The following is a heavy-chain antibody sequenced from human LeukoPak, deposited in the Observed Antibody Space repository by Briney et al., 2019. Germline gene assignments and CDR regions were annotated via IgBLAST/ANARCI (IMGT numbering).Heavy chain of an antibody. CDR3: AKQIGYGYNWDDGGASDI. J-gene: IGHJ3*02. CDR2: IRYDGSNK. D-gene: IGHD1-20*01. CDR1: GFSFGDYA. Sequence: GGSLRLSCTASGFSFGDYAMSWVRQAPGKGLEWVAFIRYDGSNKYYADSVKGRFTISRDNSKNTLYLQMNSLRAEDTAVYYCAKQIGYGYNWDDGGASDIWGQGTMVTVSS. V-gene: IGHV3-30*02.